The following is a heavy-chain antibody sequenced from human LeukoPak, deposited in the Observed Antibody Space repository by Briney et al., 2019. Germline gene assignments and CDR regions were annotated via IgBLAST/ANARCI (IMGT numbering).Heavy chain of an antibody. CDR3: ARGSRGYSYG. CDR1: GGSISSYY. CDR2: IYYSAST. Sequence: SETLSLTCTVSGGSISSYYWSWIRQPPGKGLEWIGYIYYSASTNYNPSLKSRVTISVDTSNNQFSLKLSSVTAADTAVYYCARGSRGYSYGWGQGTLVTVSS. V-gene: IGHV4-59*01. D-gene: IGHD5-18*01. J-gene: IGHJ4*02.